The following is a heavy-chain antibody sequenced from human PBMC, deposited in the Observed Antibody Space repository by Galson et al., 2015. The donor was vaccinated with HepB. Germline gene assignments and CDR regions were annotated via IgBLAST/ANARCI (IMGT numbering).Heavy chain of an antibody. Sequence: ETLSLTCTVSSGSIRSYYWSWIRQPPGKGLEWIGYIYYSGSTNYNPSLKSRVTISVDTSKNQFSLRLNSVTAADTAVYYCARSRSDSNWYANFDYWGQGTLVTVSS. V-gene: IGHV4-59*01. CDR3: ARSRSDSNWYANFDY. J-gene: IGHJ4*02. D-gene: IGHD6-13*01. CDR1: SGSIRSYY. CDR2: IYYSGST.